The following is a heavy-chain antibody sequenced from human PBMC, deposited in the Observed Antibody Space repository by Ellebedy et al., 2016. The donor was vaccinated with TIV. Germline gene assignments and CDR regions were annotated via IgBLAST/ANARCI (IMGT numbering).Heavy chain of an antibody. D-gene: IGHD1-26*01. V-gene: IGHV3-7*01. CDR2: IKQDASET. J-gene: IGHJ4*02. CDR1: GLSFSDFW. Sequence: GGSLRLSXRGSGLSFSDFWMNWVRQAPGKGLEWVGNIKQDASETLYVDSVKGRFTISRDNARNSLYLQINDLRAEDTAVYYCAGSWGWHHEYWGQGTLVTVSS. CDR3: AGSWGWHHEY.